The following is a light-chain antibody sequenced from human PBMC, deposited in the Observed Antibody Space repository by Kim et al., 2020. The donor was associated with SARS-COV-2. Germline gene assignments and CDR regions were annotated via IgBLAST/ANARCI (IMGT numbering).Light chain of an antibody. CDR2: LEGSGSY. Sequence: QPVLTQSSSASASLGSSVKLTCTLSSGHSSYIIAWHQQQPGKAPRYLMKLEGSGSYNKGSGVPDRFSGSSSGADRYLTISNLQSEDEADYCCETWDSNTRVFGGGSQLTVL. J-gene: IGLJ7*01. V-gene: IGLV4-60*03. CDR3: ETWDSNTRV. CDR1: SGHSSYI.